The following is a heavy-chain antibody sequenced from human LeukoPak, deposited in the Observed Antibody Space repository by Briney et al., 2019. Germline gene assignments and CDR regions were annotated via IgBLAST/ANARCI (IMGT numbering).Heavy chain of an antibody. D-gene: IGHD3-9*01. CDR3: ARVLVEVPYYDILTGYFIRSRVAP. CDR2: IDYSGST. CDR1: GGSISSDD. J-gene: IGHJ5*02. Sequence: SETLSLTCTVSGGSISSDDWTWSRQPPGTGVEGIGYIDYSGSTNYNTSLTRRVAISVDTSKNQFSLKLSSVTAADTAVYYCARVLVEVPYYDILTGYFIRSRVAPWGQGTLVIVSS. V-gene: IGHV4-59*01.